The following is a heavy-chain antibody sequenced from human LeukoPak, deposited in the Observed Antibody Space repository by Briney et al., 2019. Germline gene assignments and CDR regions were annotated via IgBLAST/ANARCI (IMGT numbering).Heavy chain of an antibody. CDR2: IWYDGSNK. Sequence: GGSLRLSCAASGFTFSSYGMHWVRQAPGKGLEWVAVIWYDGSNKYYADSVKGRFTISRDNSKSTLYLQMNSLRAEDTAVYYCAKDRYSGLNTIDYWGQGTLVTVSS. D-gene: IGHD6-13*01. V-gene: IGHV3-30*02. CDR1: GFTFSSYG. CDR3: AKDRYSGLNTIDY. J-gene: IGHJ4*02.